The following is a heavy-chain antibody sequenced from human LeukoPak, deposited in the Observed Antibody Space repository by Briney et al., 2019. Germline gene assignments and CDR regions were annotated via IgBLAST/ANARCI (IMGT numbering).Heavy chain of an antibody. D-gene: IGHD3-22*01. J-gene: IGHJ4*02. CDR2: IYNSGST. CDR1: GCTVSSYY. CDR3: ARSYYCDRSHTVDY. Sequence: GGPLCLSCAASGCTVSSYYWSWVRQAPGKGLEWVAVIYNSGSTYYADSVKGRFTISRDNSKNTLYLQMNTLRAEDTAVYYCARSYYCDRSHTVDYWGQGTLVTVSS. V-gene: IGHV3-53*01.